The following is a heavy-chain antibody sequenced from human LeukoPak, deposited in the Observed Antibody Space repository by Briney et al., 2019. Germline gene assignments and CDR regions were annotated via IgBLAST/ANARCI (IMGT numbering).Heavy chain of an antibody. CDR3: AKGSGSYDAFDI. V-gene: IGHV1-69*05. Sequence: SVKVSCKASGGTFSSYAISWVRQAPGLGLEWMGGIIPIFGTANYAQKLQGRVTITTDESTSTAYMELSSLRSEDTAVYYCAKGSGSYDAFDIWGQGTMVTVSS. D-gene: IGHD1-26*01. CDR2: IIPIFGTA. J-gene: IGHJ3*02. CDR1: GGTFSSYA.